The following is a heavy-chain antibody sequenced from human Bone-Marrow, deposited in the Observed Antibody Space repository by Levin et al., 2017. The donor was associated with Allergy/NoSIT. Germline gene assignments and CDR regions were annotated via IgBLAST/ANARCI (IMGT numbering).Heavy chain of an antibody. D-gene: IGHD3-3*01. J-gene: IGHJ2*01. Sequence: GGSLRLSCAASGFAFRNYWMHWVRQTPGKGLVWVSRINNGGTNTDYADSVKGRFTISRDNAKNTLYLQMNSLRAEDTAVYFCAREVEPTIGHLDLWGRGTLLTVSS. CDR2: INNGGTNT. CDR3: AREVEPTIGHLDL. V-gene: IGHV3-74*01. CDR1: GFAFRNYW.